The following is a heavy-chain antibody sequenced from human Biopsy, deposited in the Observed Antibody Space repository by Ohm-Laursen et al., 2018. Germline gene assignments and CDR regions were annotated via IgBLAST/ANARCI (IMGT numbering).Heavy chain of an antibody. Sequence: SLRLSCAASGFTFADAWMSWIRHAPGKGLERFGRIKSKFDGETTDYAAPVKGRFIISRDDSKSTLFLQMNSLKVEDTGVYFCSTGGGDFYYNGMDVWGQGTTVTVSS. CDR3: STGGGDFYYNGMDV. V-gene: IGHV3-15*01. J-gene: IGHJ6*02. D-gene: IGHD3-16*01. CDR1: GFTFADAW. CDR2: IKSKFDGETT.